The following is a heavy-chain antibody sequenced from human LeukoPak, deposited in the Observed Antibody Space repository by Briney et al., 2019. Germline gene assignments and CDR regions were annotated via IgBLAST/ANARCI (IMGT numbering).Heavy chain of an antibody. CDR2: ICDDGST. Sequence: GGSLRLSCAASGFTFSSYWMHWVRQAPGKGLEWVSLICDDGSTYYADSVKGRFTISRDNSKNTLYLQMSSLRAEDTAVYYCARVHNHAWYDFDHWGQGTLVTVSS. CDR3: ARVHNHAWYDFDH. D-gene: IGHD1-14*01. CDR1: GFTFSSYW. J-gene: IGHJ4*02. V-gene: IGHV3-53*01.